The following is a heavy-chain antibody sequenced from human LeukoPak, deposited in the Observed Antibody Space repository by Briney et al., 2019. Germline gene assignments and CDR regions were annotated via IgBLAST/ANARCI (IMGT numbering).Heavy chain of an antibody. CDR2: ISYDGSNK. J-gene: IGHJ4*02. Sequence: GRSLRLSCAASGFXFSSYNMHWVRQAPGKGLEWVAVISYDGSNKYYADSVKGRFTISRDNSKNTLYLQMNSLRGDDTAVYYCARGQVVMGSYYFDYWGQGTLVTVSS. CDR1: GFXFSSYN. D-gene: IGHD3-22*01. V-gene: IGHV3-30-3*01. CDR3: ARGQVVMGSYYFDY.